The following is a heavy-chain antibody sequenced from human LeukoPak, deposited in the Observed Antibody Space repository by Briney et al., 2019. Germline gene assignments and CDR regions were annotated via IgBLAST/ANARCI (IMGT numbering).Heavy chain of an antibody. D-gene: IGHD3-3*01. CDR3: ATLGVVSTLRPYGMDV. CDR1: GYTFTGNY. J-gene: IGHJ6*02. V-gene: IGHV1-2*02. Sequence: ASVKVSCKASGYTFTGNYMHWVRQAPGQGLEWMGWINPNSGGTNYAQKFQGRVTMTRDTSISTAYMELSRLRSDDTAVYYCATLGVVSTLRPYGMDVWGQGTTVTVSS. CDR2: INPNSGGT.